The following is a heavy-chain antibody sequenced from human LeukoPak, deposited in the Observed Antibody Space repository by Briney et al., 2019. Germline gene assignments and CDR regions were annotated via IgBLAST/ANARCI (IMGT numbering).Heavy chain of an antibody. CDR1: GFTFDDYA. J-gene: IGHJ4*02. CDR3: AKDISAPDY. CDR2: ISGSGGST. Sequence: GRSLRLSCAASGFTFDDYAMHWVRQTPGKGLEWVSAISGSGGSTYYADSVKGRFTISRDNSKNTLYLQMNSLRAEDTAVYYCAKDISAPDYWGQGTLVTVSS. V-gene: IGHV3-23*01.